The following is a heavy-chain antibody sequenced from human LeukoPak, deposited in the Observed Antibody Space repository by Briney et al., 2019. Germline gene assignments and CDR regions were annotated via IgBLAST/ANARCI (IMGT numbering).Heavy chain of an antibody. CDR1: GYTLTELS. Sequence: ASMKVSCKVSGYTLTELSMHWVRQAPGKGLEWMGGFDPEDGETIYAQKFQGRVTMTEDTSTDTVYMELRSLRSEDTAVYYFAEWLVDAFDIWGQGTMVTVSS. D-gene: IGHD6-19*01. V-gene: IGHV1-24*01. J-gene: IGHJ3*02. CDR2: FDPEDGET. CDR3: AEWLVDAFDI.